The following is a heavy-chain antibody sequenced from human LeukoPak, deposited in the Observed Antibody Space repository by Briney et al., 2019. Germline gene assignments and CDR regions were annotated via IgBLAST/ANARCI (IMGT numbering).Heavy chain of an antibody. D-gene: IGHD3-16*02. V-gene: IGHV1-18*01. CDR2: ISAYNGNT. CDR1: GYTFTSYG. J-gene: IGHJ4*02. Sequence: ASVKVSRKASGYTFTSYGISWVRQAPGQGLEWMGWISAYNGNTNYAQKLQGRVTMTTDTSTSTAYMELRSLRSDDTAVYYCARGDLMITFGGVIVPPDYWGQGTLVTVSS. CDR3: ARGDLMITFGGVIVPPDY.